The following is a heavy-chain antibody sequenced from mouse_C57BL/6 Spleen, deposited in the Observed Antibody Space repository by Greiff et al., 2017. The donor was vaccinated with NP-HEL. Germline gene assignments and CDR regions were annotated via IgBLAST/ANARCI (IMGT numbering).Heavy chain of an antibody. CDR3: ARRGFFYAMDY. D-gene: IGHD3-1*01. CDR2: IDPSDSYT. V-gene: IGHV1-69*01. Sequence: QVQLQQPGAELVMPGASVKLSCKASGYTFTSYWMHWVKQRPGQGLEWIGEIDPSDSYTNYNPKFKGKSTLTVDTSSSTAYMQLSSLTSEDSAVYYCARRGFFYAMDYWGQGTSVTVSS. J-gene: IGHJ4*01. CDR1: GYTFTSYW.